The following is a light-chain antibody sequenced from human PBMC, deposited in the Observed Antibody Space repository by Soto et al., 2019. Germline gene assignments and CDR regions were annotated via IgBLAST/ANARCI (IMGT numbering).Light chain of an antibody. Sequence: DIQMTQSPSSLSASVGDSVTIACRAGQNINTFLNWYQQKPGKAPQLLIYSTSTLESGVPTRFSGSGFGTDFSLTISGLQPEDCAIYYCQQSYNIPVTFGGGTKVEIK. CDR1: QNINTF. CDR3: QQSYNIPVT. CDR2: STS. V-gene: IGKV1-39*01. J-gene: IGKJ4*01.